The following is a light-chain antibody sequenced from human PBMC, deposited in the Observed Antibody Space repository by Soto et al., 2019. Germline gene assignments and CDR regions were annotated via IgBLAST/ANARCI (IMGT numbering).Light chain of an antibody. CDR2: NNN. J-gene: IGLJ1*01. CDR3: PAWDDILNGLV. CDR1: SSNIESNT. Sequence: QSVLTQPPSASGTPGQRVTISCSGSSSNIESNTVNWYQPLPGTAPKLLIYNNNQRPSGVPDRFSDSKSGSSASLAISGVRSEDEFDYYGPAWDDILNGLVFGTGTKLTVL. V-gene: IGLV1-44*01.